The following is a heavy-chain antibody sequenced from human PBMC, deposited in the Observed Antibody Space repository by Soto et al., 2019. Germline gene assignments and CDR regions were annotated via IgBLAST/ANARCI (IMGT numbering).Heavy chain of an antibody. D-gene: IGHD5-18*01. CDR3: ATGKANTAMVPDAFDI. Sequence: ASVKVSCKVSGYTLTELSMHWVRQAPGKGLEWMGGFDPEDGETIYAQKFQGRVTMTEDTSTYTAYMELSSLRSEDAAVYYCATGKANTAMVPDAFDIWGQGTMVTVSS. J-gene: IGHJ3*02. V-gene: IGHV1-24*01. CDR2: FDPEDGET. CDR1: GYTLTELS.